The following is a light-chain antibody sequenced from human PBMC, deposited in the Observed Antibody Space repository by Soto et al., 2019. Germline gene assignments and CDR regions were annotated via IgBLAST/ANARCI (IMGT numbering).Light chain of an antibody. V-gene: IGKV1-16*01. J-gene: IGKJ1*01. CDR2: DAS. CDR3: QQYNSYWT. CDR1: QGISNY. Sequence: DIQMNQSPSSLSASVGDRVTITCRASQGISNYLAWYQQKPGKVPNLLIYDASSLESGVPSRFSGSGSGTEFTLTISSLQPDDFATYYCQQYNSYWTFGQGTKVDIK.